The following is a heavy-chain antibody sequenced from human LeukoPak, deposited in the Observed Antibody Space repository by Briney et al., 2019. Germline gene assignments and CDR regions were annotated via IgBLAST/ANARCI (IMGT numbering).Heavy chain of an antibody. V-gene: IGHV4-59*01. CDR1: GGSISSYY. CDR3: ARAVLYYDSSGYHYASASAFDI. D-gene: IGHD3-22*01. CDR2: IYYSGST. Sequence: PSETLSLTCTVSGGSISSYYWSWIRQPPGKGLEWIGYIYYSGSTNYNPSLKSRVTISVDTSKNQFSLKLSSVTAADTAVYYCARAVLYYDSSGYHYASASAFDIWGQGTMVTVSS. J-gene: IGHJ3*02.